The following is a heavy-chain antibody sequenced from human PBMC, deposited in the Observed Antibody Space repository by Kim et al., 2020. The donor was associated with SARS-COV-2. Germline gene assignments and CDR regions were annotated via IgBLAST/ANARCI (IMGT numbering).Heavy chain of an antibody. D-gene: IGHD6-19*01. V-gene: IGHV4-59*08. J-gene: IGHJ4*02. CDR3: ARLWYSSGWYPFDY. Sequence: NPPLKSRVTISVATPKNQFSLKLSSVTAADAAVYYCARLWYSSGWYPFDYWGQGTLVTVSS.